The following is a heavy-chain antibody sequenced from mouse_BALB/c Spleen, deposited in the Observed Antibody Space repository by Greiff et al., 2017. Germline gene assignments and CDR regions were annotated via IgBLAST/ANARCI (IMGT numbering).Heavy chain of an antibody. CDR3: ARCLYAMDY. CDR1: GFNIKDTY. Sequence: EVKLLESGAELVKPGASVKLSCTASGFNIKDTYMHWVKQRPEQGLEWIGRIDPANGNTKYDPKFQGKATITADTSSNTAYLQLSSLTSEDTAVYYCARCLYAMDYWGQGTSVTVSS. CDR2: IDPANGNT. V-gene: IGHV14-3*02. J-gene: IGHJ4*01.